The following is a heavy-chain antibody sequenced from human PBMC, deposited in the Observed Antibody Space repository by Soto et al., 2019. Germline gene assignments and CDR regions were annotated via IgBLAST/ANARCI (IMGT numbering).Heavy chain of an antibody. CDR3: ARPLHYYYGMDV. V-gene: IGHV5-10-1*01. CDR1: GYSFTSYW. CDR2: IDPSDSYT. Sequence: ESLKISCKGSGYSFTSYWISWVRQMPGKGLEWMGRIDPSDSYTNYSPSFQGHVTISADKSISTAYLQWSSLKASDTAMYYCARPLHYYYGMDVWGQGTTVTVSS. D-gene: IGHD3-16*02. J-gene: IGHJ6*02.